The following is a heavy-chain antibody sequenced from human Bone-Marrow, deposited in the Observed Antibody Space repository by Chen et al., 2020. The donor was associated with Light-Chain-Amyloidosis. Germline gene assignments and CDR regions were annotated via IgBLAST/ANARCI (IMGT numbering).Heavy chain of an antibody. V-gene: IGHV3-53*04. D-gene: IGHD3-16*01. Sequence: EVQLVESGGGLVQPGGSLRLSCAASGFIVSNNYMNWVRQAPGRGLEWVSFFYSGGSTYSADPVKGRFTFPRQNSKNTLYLKLNTLGAGNPAVFYCVGGGDWGQGTLVTVSS. CDR3: VGGGD. CDR2: FYSGGST. CDR1: GFIVSNNY. J-gene: IGHJ4*02.